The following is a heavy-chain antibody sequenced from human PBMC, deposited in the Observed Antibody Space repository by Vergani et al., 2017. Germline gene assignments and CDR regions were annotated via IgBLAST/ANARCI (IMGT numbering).Heavy chain of an antibody. CDR1: GYSISSGYY. CDR2: IYHSGST. V-gene: IGHV4-38-2*02. Sequence: QVQLQESGPGLVKPSETLSLTCTVSGYSISSGYYWGWIRQPPGKGLEWIGSIYHSGSTYYNPSLKSRVTISVDTSKNPFSLKLSSVTAAATAVYYCARVVAAKYRLLSPDYWGQGSLVTVSS. D-gene: IGHD2-2*01. CDR3: ARVVAAKYRLLSPDY. J-gene: IGHJ4*02.